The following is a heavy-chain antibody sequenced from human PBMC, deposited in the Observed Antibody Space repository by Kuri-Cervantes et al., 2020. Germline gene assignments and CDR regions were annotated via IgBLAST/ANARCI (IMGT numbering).Heavy chain of an antibody. Sequence: SETLSLTCTVSGYSISSGYYWGWIRQPPGKGLEWIGSIYHSGSTNYNPSLKSRVTISVDKSKNQFSLKLSSVTAADTAVYYCARDGGIIAVAGTFPFDYRGQGTLVTVSS. CDR2: IYHSGST. CDR1: GYSISSGYY. J-gene: IGHJ4*02. CDR3: ARDGGIIAVAGTFPFDY. D-gene: IGHD6-19*01. V-gene: IGHV4-38-2*02.